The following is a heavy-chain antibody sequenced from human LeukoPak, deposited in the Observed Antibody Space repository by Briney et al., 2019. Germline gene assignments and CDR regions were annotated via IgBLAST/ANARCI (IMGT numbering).Heavy chain of an antibody. D-gene: IGHD2-2*01. CDR1: GFTFSSYV. J-gene: IGHJ2*01. Sequence: GSLRLSCAASGFTFSSYVMSWVRQPPGKGLEWIGSIYYSGSTYYNPSLKSRVTISVDTSKNQFSLKLSSVTAADTAVYYCARQYIVVVQSWYFDLWGRGTLVTVSS. CDR2: IYYSGST. CDR3: ARQYIVVVQSWYFDL. V-gene: IGHV4-39*01.